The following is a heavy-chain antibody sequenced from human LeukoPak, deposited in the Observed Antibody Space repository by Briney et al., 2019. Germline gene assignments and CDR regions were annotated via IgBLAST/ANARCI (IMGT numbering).Heavy chain of an antibody. D-gene: IGHD6-19*01. V-gene: IGHV3-23*01. J-gene: IGHJ6*03. Sequence: GGSLRLSCAASGFTFDDDGMSGVRHVPGKGLEWGSGIIGGAGSTYYADSVKGRFTISGDNSKNTLFLQMNSLRAEDTAVYYCARDLSSGWPYYYYYMDVWGKGTTVTVSS. CDR2: IIGGAGST. CDR3: ARDLSSGWPYYYYYMDV. CDR1: GFTFDDDG.